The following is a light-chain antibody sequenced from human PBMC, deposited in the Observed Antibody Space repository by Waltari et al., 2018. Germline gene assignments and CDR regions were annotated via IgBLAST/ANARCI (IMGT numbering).Light chain of an antibody. CDR1: FSNIESNT. Sequence: QSVLTQPPSASGTPGQRVAISCSGSFSNIESNTVNWYQQLPGTAPKLLIYRDNQRPSGVPDRFSGSNSGTSASLAISGLQSEDEADYYCAAWDDSLNGIVFGGGTKLTVL. CDR3: AAWDDSLNGIV. CDR2: RDN. V-gene: IGLV1-44*01. J-gene: IGLJ2*01.